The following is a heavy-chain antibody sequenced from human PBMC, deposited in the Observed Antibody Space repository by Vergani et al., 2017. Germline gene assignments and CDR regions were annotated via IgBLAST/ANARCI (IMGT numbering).Heavy chain of an antibody. CDR3: AREGAAAALDY. V-gene: IGHV3-53*02. Sequence: VQLVETGGGLIQPGGSLRLSCAASGFTVSSNYMSWVRQAPGKGLEWVSVIYSGGSTYYADSVKGRCTISRDNSKNTLYLQMNSLRAEDTAVYYCAREGAAAALDYWGQGTLVTVSS. CDR1: GFTVSSNY. CDR2: IYSGGST. D-gene: IGHD2-15*01. J-gene: IGHJ4*02.